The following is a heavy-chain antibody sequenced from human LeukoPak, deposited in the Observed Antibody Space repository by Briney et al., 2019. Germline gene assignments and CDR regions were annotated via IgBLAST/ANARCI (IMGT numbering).Heavy chain of an antibody. D-gene: IGHD2-2*02. J-gene: IGHJ4*02. CDR2: ISGSADST. V-gene: IGHV3-23*01. Sequence: GGSLRLSCAASGFTFSSYAMTWVRQAPGKGLEWVSAISGSADSTYYADSVKGRFTIPRDNSKNTLYLQMNSLRAEDTAVYYCAKDQRRGCCSSTSCYIDYWGQGTLVTVSS. CDR1: GFTFSSYA. CDR3: AKDQRRGCCSSTSCYIDY.